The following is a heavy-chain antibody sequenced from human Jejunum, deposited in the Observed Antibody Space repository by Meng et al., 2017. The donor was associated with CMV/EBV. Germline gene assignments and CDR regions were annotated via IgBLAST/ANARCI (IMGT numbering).Heavy chain of an antibody. V-gene: IGHV3-7*01. D-gene: IGHD3-22*01. J-gene: IGHJ4*02. CDR1: TFSDFH. Sequence: TFSDFHMSWVRQAPGKGLEWVANIKNDGSEKYYVNSVKGRFTISRDNAKNSLYLQMNSLRAEDTAVYYCARDMYYVSSGFFGREDYWGQGTLVTVSS. CDR3: ARDMYYVSSGFFGREDY. CDR2: IKNDGSEK.